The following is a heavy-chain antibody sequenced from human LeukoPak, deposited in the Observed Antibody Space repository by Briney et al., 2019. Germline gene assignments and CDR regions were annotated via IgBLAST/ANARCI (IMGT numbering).Heavy chain of an antibody. Sequence: ASVKVSCKASGGTFSSYAISWVRQAPGQGLEWMGWINPNSGGTNYAQKFQGRVTMTRDTSISTAYMELSRLRSDDTAVYYCARGPKQWLLHFDYWGQGTLVTVSS. CDR2: INPNSGGT. V-gene: IGHV1-2*02. D-gene: IGHD6-19*01. J-gene: IGHJ4*02. CDR3: ARGPKQWLLHFDY. CDR1: GGTFSSYA.